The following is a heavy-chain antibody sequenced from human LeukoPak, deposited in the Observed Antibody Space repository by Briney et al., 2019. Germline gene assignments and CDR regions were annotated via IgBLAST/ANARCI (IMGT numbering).Heavy chain of an antibody. J-gene: IGHJ3*02. CDR1: GYTFTDYY. CDR2: INPNSGGT. D-gene: IGHD3-22*01. CDR3: ARGSSMIVGDAFDI. Sequence: ASVKVSCKASGYTFTDYYMHWVRQAPGQGLEWMGWINPNSGGTYYAQKFQGRVTMTRDTSISTAYMELSTMRSDDTAVYYCARGSSMIVGDAFDIWGQGTMVTVSS. V-gene: IGHV1-2*02.